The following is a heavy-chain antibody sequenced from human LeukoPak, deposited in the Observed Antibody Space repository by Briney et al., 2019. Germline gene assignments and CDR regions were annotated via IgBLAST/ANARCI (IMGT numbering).Heavy chain of an antibody. D-gene: IGHD5-12*01. J-gene: IGHJ4*02. Sequence: GRSLRLSCAATGFAFSNAWMSWVRQAPGKGLEWVGRIKSKTDGGTTDYAAPVKGRFTISRDDSKNTLYLQMNSLKTEDTAVYYCTTGGYGGQFDYWGQGTLVTVSS. V-gene: IGHV3-15*01. CDR2: IKSKTDGGTT. CDR1: GFAFSNAW. CDR3: TTGGYGGQFDY.